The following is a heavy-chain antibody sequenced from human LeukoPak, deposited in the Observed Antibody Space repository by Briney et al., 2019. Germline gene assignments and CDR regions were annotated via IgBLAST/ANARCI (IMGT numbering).Heavy chain of an antibody. Sequence: SETLSLTCTVSGGSISSSGYYWGWIRQPPGKGLEWIGSIYYSGSTYYNPSLKSRVTISVDTSKNQFSLKLSSVTAADTAVYYCARATLTTYYYGSGSYSYWFDPWGQGTLVIVSS. V-gene: IGHV4-39*01. CDR1: GGSISSSGYY. J-gene: IGHJ5*02. CDR3: ARATLTTYYYGSGSYSYWFDP. CDR2: IYYSGST. D-gene: IGHD3-10*01.